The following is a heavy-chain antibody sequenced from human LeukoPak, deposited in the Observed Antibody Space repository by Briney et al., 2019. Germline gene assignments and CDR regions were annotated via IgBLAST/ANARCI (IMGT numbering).Heavy chain of an antibody. CDR3: ARERGRPIFGVVKHWFDP. Sequence: PSETLSLTCAVYGGSFSGYYWSWIRQRPGKGLEWIGAINHSGSTNYNPSTKSRVTISLDTSKNLFSLKLSSVTAANTAVYYCARERGRPIFGVVKHWFDPWGQGNLVTVSS. CDR2: INHSGST. D-gene: IGHD3-3*01. CDR1: GGSFSGYY. V-gene: IGHV4-34*01. J-gene: IGHJ5*02.